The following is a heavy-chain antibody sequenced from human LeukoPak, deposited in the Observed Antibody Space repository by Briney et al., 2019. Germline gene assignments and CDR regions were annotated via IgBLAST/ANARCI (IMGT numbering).Heavy chain of an antibody. CDR1: GFTFSSYS. D-gene: IGHD3-22*01. CDR3: ARDYYDSSGESFDY. V-gene: IGHV3-48*02. J-gene: IGHJ4*02. Sequence: GGSLRLSCAASGFTFSSYSMNWVRQAPGKGLEWVSYISSSISVIYYADSVKGRFTISRDNAKNSLYLQMNSLRDEDTAVYYCARDYYDSSGESFDYWGQGTLVTVSS. CDR2: ISSSISVI.